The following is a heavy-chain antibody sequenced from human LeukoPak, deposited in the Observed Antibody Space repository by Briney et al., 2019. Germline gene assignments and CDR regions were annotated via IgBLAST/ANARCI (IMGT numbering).Heavy chain of an antibody. CDR2: NNSDGSST. V-gene: IGHV3-74*01. CDR3: AKHSSGWYEYYFDY. CDR1: GFTFGSYW. J-gene: IGHJ4*02. Sequence: GGSLRLSCAASGFTFGSYWMHWVRQAPGKGLVWVSRNNSDGSSTNYADSVKGRFTISRDNAKNTLYVQMNSLRAEDTAVYYCAKHSSGWYEYYFDYWGQGTLVTVSS. D-gene: IGHD6-19*01.